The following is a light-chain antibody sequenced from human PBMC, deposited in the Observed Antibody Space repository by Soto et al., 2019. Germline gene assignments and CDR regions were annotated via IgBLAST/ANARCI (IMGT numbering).Light chain of an antibody. V-gene: IGKV3-15*01. CDR2: DAS. Sequence: EIVMTQSPATLSVSPGERATLSCRASQRVSRNLAWYQQKPGQAPGLLIYDASTRATGIPDRFSGSGSETEFTLTISSLQSEDYAIYYCQQYNNWPPWTFGQGTKVDIK. CDR1: QRVSRN. J-gene: IGKJ1*01. CDR3: QQYNNWPPWT.